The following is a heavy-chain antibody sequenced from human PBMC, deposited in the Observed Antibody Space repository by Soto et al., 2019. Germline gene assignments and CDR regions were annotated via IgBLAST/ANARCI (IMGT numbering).Heavy chain of an antibody. CDR1: GFTFSSYG. J-gene: IGHJ4*02. CDR2: IPYDGSNK. D-gene: IGHD6-19*01. Sequence: GGSLRLSCAASGFTFSSYGMHWVRQAPGKGLEWVAVIPYDGSNKYYVDSVKGRFIISRDNSKNTLSLQMNSLRAEDTAVYYCAKDRVGSSGWYSYFDYWGQGTLVTVSS. CDR3: AKDRVGSSGWYSYFDY. V-gene: IGHV3-30*18.